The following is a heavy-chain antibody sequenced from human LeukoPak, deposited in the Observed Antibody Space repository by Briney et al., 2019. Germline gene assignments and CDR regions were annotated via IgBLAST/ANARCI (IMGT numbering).Heavy chain of an antibody. J-gene: IGHJ4*02. V-gene: IGHV4-34*01. CDR2: INHSGST. CDR1: GGSISSYY. Sequence: SETLSLTCTVSGGSISSYYWSWIRQPPGKGLEWIGEINHSGSTNYNPSLKSRVTISVDTSKNQFSLKLSSVTAADTAVYYCARQIRGWYYFDYWGQGTLVTVSS. CDR3: ARQIRGWYYFDY. D-gene: IGHD6-19*01.